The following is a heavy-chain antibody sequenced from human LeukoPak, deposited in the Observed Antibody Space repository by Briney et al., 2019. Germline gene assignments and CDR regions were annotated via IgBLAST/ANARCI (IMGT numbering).Heavy chain of an antibody. Sequence: SETLSLTCTVSGGSISSYYWSWIRQPAGKGLEWIGRIYTSGSTSYNPSLKSRVTMSVDTSKNQFSLKLSSVTAADTAVYYCARGGDSGSYLSWFDPWGQGTLVTVSS. D-gene: IGHD1-26*01. CDR1: GGSISSYY. CDR2: IYTSGST. V-gene: IGHV4-4*07. CDR3: ARGGDSGSYLSWFDP. J-gene: IGHJ5*02.